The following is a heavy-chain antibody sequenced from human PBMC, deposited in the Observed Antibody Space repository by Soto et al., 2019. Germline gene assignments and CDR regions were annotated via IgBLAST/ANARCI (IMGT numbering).Heavy chain of an antibody. Sequence: EVHLLDSGGVLVQPGGSLRLSCAASGFAFGSFTMTWVRQAPGRGLEWVSSINGGGRTFYSDSVRGRFTISRDISQNTMFLQMNGLRVEDTAVYYCARGEGMNLAEYFQYWGQGTLVTVSS. V-gene: IGHV3-23*01. CDR1: GFAFGSFT. J-gene: IGHJ1*01. CDR2: INGGGRT. CDR3: ARGEGMNLAEYFQY. D-gene: IGHD3-10*01.